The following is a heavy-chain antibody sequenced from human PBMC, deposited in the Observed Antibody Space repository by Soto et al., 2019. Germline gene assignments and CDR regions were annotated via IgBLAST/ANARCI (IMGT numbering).Heavy chain of an antibody. V-gene: IGHV3-30*18. Sequence: QVQLVESGGGVVQPGRSLRLSCAASGFTFSSDGMHWVRQAPGKGLEWVAVISYDGSNKYYADSVQGRFTISRDNSKNTRYLQMNSLRAEDTAVYYCAKNLCGRPSVPDIVEVVAATAIFVYWGQGTLVIVSS. CDR2: ISYDGSNK. J-gene: IGHJ4*02. D-gene: IGHD2-15*01. CDR1: GFTFSSDG. CDR3: AKNLCGRPSVPDIVEVVAATAIFVY.